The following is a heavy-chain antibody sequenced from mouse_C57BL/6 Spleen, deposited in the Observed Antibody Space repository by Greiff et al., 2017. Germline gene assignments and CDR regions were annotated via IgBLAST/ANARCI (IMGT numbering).Heavy chain of an antibody. CDR3: ARESSIYYDYDGRGGYYAMDY. Sequence: EVKLMESGPGLVKPSQSLSLTCSVTGYSITSGYYWNWIRQFPGNKLEWMGYISYDGSNNYNPSLKNRISITRDTSKNQFFLKLNSVTTEDTATYYCARESSIYYDYDGRGGYYAMDYWGQGTSVTVSS. J-gene: IGHJ4*01. CDR2: ISYDGSN. D-gene: IGHD2-4*01. V-gene: IGHV3-6*01. CDR1: GYSITSGYY.